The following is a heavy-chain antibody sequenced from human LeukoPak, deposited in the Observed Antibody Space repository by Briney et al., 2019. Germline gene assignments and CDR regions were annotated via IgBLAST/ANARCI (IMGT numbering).Heavy chain of an antibody. J-gene: IGHJ4*02. CDR2: INPSGGST. Sequence: EASVKVSCKASGYTFTSYYMHWVRQAPGQGLEWMGIINPSGGSTSYAQKFQGRVTMTRETSTSTVYMELSSLRSEDTAVYYCAIGLGSARTTVTLSGGYDPFDYWGQGTLVTVSS. CDR3: AIGLGSARTTVTLSGGYDPFDY. CDR1: GYTFTSYY. V-gene: IGHV1-46*01. D-gene: IGHD4-11*01.